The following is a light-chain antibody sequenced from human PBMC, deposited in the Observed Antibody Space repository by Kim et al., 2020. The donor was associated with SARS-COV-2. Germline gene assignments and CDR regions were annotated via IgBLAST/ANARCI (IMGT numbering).Light chain of an antibody. J-gene: IGLJ2*01. CDR2: QDA. CDR1: KLGDKY. CDR3: QAWDSNTVV. V-gene: IGLV3-1*01. Sequence: SYELTQPPSVSVSPGQTASITCSGDKLGDKYACWYQQKPGQSPALVIYQDAKRPSGVPERFSGSNSGNTATLTISGTQAMDEADYYCQAWDSNTVVFGGG.